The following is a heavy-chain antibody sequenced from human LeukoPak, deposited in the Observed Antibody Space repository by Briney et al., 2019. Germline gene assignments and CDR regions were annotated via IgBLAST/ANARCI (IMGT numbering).Heavy chain of an antibody. D-gene: IGHD4-17*01. Sequence: SETLSLTCNVSGGSISSYYWSWIRQPAGKGLEGIGRISASGSTNYSTSLESRVTMSVDTSKSQFSLKLSSVTAADTALYYCARENRDDGDNRGRFFDYWGQGTLVTVSS. CDR3: ARENRDDGDNRGRFFDY. J-gene: IGHJ4*02. V-gene: IGHV4-4*07. CDR1: GGSISSYY. CDR2: ISASGST.